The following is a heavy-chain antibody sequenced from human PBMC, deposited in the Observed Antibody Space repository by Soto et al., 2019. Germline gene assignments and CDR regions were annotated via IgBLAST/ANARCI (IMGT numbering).Heavy chain of an antibody. CDR2: PYYTGRP. J-gene: IGHJ6*02. Sequence: QVQLKESGPGLVRPSQTLSLTCSVYGDSISGGGFFWLWIRQFPGKGLEWLGHPYYTGRPYYNPSLKGRVDISVDSPKNQFSLKWRALTAADTALYYCVRARGASGSPAPPGMDVWGQVTAVVVS. D-gene: IGHD3-10*01. CDR3: VRARGASGSPAPPGMDV. V-gene: IGHV4-31*03. CDR1: GDSISGGGFF.